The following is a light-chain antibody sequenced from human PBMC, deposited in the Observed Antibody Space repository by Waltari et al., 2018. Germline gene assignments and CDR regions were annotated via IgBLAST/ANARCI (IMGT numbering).Light chain of an antibody. Sequence: DIQMTQSPSSLSSSVGDRVTITCRASQSISSYLNWYQQKPVKAPKLLIYAASSLQSGVPSRFSGSGSGTDFTLTISSLQPEDFATYYCQQSYSTEETFGQGTKVEIK. V-gene: IGKV1-39*01. J-gene: IGKJ1*01. CDR1: QSISSY. CDR3: QQSYSTEET. CDR2: AAS.